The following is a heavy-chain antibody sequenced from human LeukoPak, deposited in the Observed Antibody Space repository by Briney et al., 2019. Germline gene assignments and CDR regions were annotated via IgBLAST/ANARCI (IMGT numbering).Heavy chain of an antibody. CDR2: IYYSGST. D-gene: IGHD1-26*01. CDR1: GGFISSSSYY. J-gene: IGHJ4*02. V-gene: IGHV4-39*01. Sequence: SETLSLTCTVSGGFISSSSYYWGWIRQPPGKGLEWIGSIYYSGSTYYNPSLKSRVTISVDTSKNQFSLKLSSVTAADTAVYYCASHAVSGGYDYWGQGTLVTVSS. CDR3: ASHAVSGGYDY.